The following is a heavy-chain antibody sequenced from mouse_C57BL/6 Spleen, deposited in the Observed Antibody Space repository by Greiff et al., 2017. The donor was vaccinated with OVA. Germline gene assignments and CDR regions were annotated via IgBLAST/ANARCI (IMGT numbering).Heavy chain of an antibody. Sequence: QVQLQQPGAELVRPGTSVKLSCKASGYTFTSYWMHWVKQRPGQGLEWIGVIDPSDSYTNYNQKFKGKATLTVDTSSSTAYMQLSSLTSEDSAVYYCARSITKVPSAWFAYWGQGTLVTVSA. CDR3: ARSITKVPSAWFAY. V-gene: IGHV1-59*01. J-gene: IGHJ3*01. CDR1: GYTFTSYW. CDR2: IDPSDSYT. D-gene: IGHD1-1*01.